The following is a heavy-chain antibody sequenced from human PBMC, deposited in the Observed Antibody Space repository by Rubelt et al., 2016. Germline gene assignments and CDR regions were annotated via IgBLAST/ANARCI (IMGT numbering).Heavy chain of an antibody. CDR2: IIPILGIA. V-gene: IGHV1-69*10. Sequence: GLEWMGGIIPILGIANYAQKFQGRVTITADKSTSTAYMELRSLRSDDTAVYYCASGYSSGWYDYWGQGTLVTVSS. CDR3: ASGYSSGWYDY. D-gene: IGHD6-19*01. J-gene: IGHJ4*02.